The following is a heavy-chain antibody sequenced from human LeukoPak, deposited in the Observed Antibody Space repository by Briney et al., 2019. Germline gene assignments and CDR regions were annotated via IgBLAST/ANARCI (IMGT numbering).Heavy chain of an antibody. CDR1: AGSISTTNYY. Sequence: SETLSLTCTVSAGSISTTNYYWGWIRQPPGKGLEWIGRIYTSGSTNYNPSLKSRVTISVDTSKNQFSLKLSSVTAADTAVYYCAREGWYYYDSSGYLAFDIWGQGTMVTVSS. CDR3: AREGWYYYDSSGYLAFDI. J-gene: IGHJ3*02. CDR2: IYTSGST. D-gene: IGHD3-22*01. V-gene: IGHV4-39*07.